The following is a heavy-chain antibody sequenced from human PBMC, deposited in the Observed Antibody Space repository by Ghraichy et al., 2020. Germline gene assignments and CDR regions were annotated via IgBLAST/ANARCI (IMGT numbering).Heavy chain of an antibody. CDR3: ARDMGPYDFSRGYYGMDV. D-gene: IGHD3-3*01. CDR1: GGTFSSYA. V-gene: IGHV1-69*13. J-gene: IGHJ6*02. CDR2: IIPIFGTA. Sequence: SVKVSCKASGGTFSSYAISWVRQAPGQGLEWMGGIIPIFGTANYAQKFQGRVTITADESTSTAYMELSSLRSEDTAVYYCARDMGPYDFSRGYYGMDVWGQGTTVTVSS.